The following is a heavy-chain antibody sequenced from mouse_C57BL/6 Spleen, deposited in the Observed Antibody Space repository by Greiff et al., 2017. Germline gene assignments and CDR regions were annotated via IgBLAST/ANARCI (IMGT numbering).Heavy chain of an antibody. CDR2: INPNNGGT. CDR1: GYTFTDYN. D-gene: IGHD2-5*01. V-gene: IGHV1-22*01. J-gene: IGHJ1*03. Sequence: EVQLQQSGPELVKPGASVKMSCKASGYTFTDYNMHWVKQSHGKSLEWIGYINPNNGGTSYNQKFKGKATLTVNKSSSTAYMELRSLTSEDSAVYYCASHYSNGWYFDVWGTGTTVTVSS. CDR3: ASHYSNGWYFDV.